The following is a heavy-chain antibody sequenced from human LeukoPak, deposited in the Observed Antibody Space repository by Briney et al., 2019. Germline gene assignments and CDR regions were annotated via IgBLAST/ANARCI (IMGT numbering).Heavy chain of an antibody. CDR2: VYYSGST. D-gene: IGHD6-6*01. CDR3: ARQSIAARGYYYYMHV. J-gene: IGHJ6*03. V-gene: IGHV4-39*01. CDR1: GGSINSSSYY. Sequence: SETLSLTCTVSGGSINSSSYYWGWLRQPPGKGLEWIGSVYYSGSTHYNPSLKSQVTISVDTSKKHFSLGLSSVTAADTVVDYCARQSIAARGYYYYMHVWRKGTTVTVPS.